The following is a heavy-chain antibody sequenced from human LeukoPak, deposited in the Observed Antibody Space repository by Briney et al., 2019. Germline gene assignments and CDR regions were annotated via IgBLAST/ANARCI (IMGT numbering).Heavy chain of an antibody. CDR1: GGSISSSSYY. V-gene: IGHV4-39*07. CDR2: IYYSGST. Sequence: PSETLSLTCTVSGGSISSSSYYWGWIRQPPGKGLEWIGSIYYSGSTYYNPSLKSRVTISVDTSKNQFSPKLSSVTAADTAVYYCASGDLFDPWGQGTLVTVSS. D-gene: IGHD7-27*01. J-gene: IGHJ5*02. CDR3: ASGDLFDP.